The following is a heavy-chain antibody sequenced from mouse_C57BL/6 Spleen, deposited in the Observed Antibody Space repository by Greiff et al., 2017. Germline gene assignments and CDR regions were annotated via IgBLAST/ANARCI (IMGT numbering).Heavy chain of an antibody. J-gene: IGHJ4*01. CDR1: GYTFTDYE. CDR3: TRYYPRDY. D-gene: IGHD1-1*01. CDR2: IDPETGGT. Sequence: VQLQESGAELVRPGASVTLSCKASGYTFTDYEMHWVKQTPVHGLEWIGAIDPETGGTAYNQKFKGKAILTADKSSSTAYMELRSLTSEDSAVYYCTRYYPRDYWGQGTSVTVSS. V-gene: IGHV1-15*01.